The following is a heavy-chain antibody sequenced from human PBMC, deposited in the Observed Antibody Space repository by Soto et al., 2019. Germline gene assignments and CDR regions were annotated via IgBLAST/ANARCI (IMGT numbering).Heavy chain of an antibody. CDR2: IYYSGST. V-gene: IGHV4-30-4*01. D-gene: IGHD3-22*01. J-gene: IGHJ4*02. CDR1: GGSISSGDYY. CDR3: AREYYYDSCGFDH. Sequence: PSETLSLTCTVSGGSISSGDYYWSWIRQPPGKGLEWIGYIYYSGSTYYNPSLKSRVSISVDTSKNQFSLKLSSVTAADTAMYYCAREYYYDSCGFDHWGQGTLVTVS.